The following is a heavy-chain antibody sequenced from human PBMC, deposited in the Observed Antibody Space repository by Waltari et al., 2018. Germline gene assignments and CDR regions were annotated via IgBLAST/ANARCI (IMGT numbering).Heavy chain of an antibody. J-gene: IGHJ5*02. CDR2: IYPGDSDT. D-gene: IGHD2-15*01. CDR1: GYSFTSYW. CDR3: ARLGTSCSGGSCSLWWFDP. Sequence: EVQLVQSGAEVKKPGESLKISCKGSGYSFTSYWIGWVRQMPGKGLEWMGIIYPGDSDTRYRPSFQGQVTISADKSISTAYLQWSSLKASDTAMYYCARLGTSCSGGSCSLWWFDPWGQGTLVTVSS. V-gene: IGHV5-51*01.